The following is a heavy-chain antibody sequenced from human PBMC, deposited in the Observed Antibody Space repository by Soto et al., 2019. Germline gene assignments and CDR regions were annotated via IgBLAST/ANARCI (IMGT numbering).Heavy chain of an antibody. V-gene: IGHV3-23*01. CDR1: GFTFSSYA. J-gene: IGHJ6*03. CDR2: ISGSGSST. Sequence: GGSLRLSCAASGFTFSSYAMSWVRQAPGKGLEWVSAISGSGSSTYYADSVKGRFTISRDNSKNTLYLQMNSLRAEDTAVYYCAKDHSSADYLGHYYYMDVWGKGTTVTVSS. CDR3: AKDHSSADYLGHYYYMDV. D-gene: IGHD6-19*01.